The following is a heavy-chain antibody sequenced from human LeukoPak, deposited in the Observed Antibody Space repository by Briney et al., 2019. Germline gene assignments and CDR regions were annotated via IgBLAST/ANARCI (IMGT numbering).Heavy chain of an antibody. CDR3: ARGVAAYTYYADSSGYD. V-gene: IGHV1-24*01. CDR2: FDPEDGET. CDR1: GYTLTELS. D-gene: IGHD3-22*01. J-gene: IGHJ4*02. Sequence: GASVKVSCKVSGYTLTELSMHWVRQAPGKGLEWMGGFDPEDGETIYAQKFQGRVTMTEDTSTDTAYMELSRLRSDDTAVYYCARGVAAYTYYADSSGYDWGQGTLLTVSS.